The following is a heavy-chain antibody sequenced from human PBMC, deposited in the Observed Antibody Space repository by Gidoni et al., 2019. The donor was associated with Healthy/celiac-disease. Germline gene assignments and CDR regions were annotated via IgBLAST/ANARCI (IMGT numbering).Heavy chain of an antibody. V-gene: IGHV3-23*01. Sequence: EVQLLESGGGLVQPGGSLRLSCAASGFTFSSYAMSWVRQAPGKGLEWVSAISGSGGSTYYADAVKGRFTISRDNSKNTLYLQMNSLRAEDTAVYYCAKEGTDYDFWSGYFGPSWFDPWGQGTLVTVSS. J-gene: IGHJ5*02. CDR2: ISGSGGST. CDR3: AKEGTDYDFWSGYFGPSWFDP. D-gene: IGHD3-3*01. CDR1: GFTFSSYA.